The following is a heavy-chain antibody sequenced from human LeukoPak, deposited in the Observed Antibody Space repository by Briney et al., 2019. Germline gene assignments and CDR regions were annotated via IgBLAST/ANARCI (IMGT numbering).Heavy chain of an antibody. D-gene: IGHD1-26*01. CDR2: INTDGSSI. Sequence: PGESLRLSCAASGFTFSSHWMHWVRQAPGKGLVWVSRINTDGSSISYADSVKGRFTISRDNAKNTVYLQMNSLRAEDTAVYYCVRSWDVDYWGQGTLVTVSS. J-gene: IGHJ4*02. CDR3: VRSWDVDY. CDR1: GFTFSSHW. V-gene: IGHV3-74*01.